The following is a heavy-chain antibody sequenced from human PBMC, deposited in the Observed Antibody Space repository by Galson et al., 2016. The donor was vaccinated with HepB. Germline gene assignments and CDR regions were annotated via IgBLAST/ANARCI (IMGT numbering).Heavy chain of an antibody. CDR3: ARRGTAGGLDL. CDR1: GFTFSGHS. Sequence: SLRLSCAASGFTFSGHSMNWVRQAPGKGLEWVGRFENNANSHTILYAASVRGRFSISRDASKNSLDLEMNSLKTDDTAVYFCARRGTAGGLDLWGQGTMVAVSS. D-gene: IGHD1-7*01. V-gene: IGHV3-72*01. CDR2: FENNANSHTI. J-gene: IGHJ3*01.